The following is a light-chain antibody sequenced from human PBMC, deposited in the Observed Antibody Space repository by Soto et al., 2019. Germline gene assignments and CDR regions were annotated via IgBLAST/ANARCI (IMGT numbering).Light chain of an antibody. Sequence: DIQMTQSPSTLSASVGDRVTITCRASQSISTWLAWYQQEPGKAPKLLIYDASNLETGVPSRFSGSGSGTDFTFTISSLQPEDIATYYCQQYDNLPTITFGQGTRLEIK. CDR2: DAS. V-gene: IGKV1-33*01. J-gene: IGKJ5*01. CDR1: QSISTW. CDR3: QQYDNLPTIT.